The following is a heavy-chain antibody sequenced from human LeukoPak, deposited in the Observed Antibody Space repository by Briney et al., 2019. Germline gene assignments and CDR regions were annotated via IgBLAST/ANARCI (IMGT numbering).Heavy chain of an antibody. CDR3: ARDIPVDSRSSVPKPVRDS. J-gene: IGHJ5*02. V-gene: IGHV3-53*04. D-gene: IGHD6-6*01. CDR2: IYSNTSA. CDR1: GFTISYNY. Sequence: GGSLRLSCAASGFTISYNYMSWVRQAPGKGLQWVSVIYSNTSAYYADSVKGRFTTSRHNSKNTLYLQMTSLRAEDTAVYYCARDIPVDSRSSVPKPVRDSWGQGPLVTVSS.